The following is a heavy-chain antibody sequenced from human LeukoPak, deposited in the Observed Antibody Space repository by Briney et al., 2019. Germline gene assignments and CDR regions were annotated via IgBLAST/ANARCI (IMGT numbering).Heavy chain of an antibody. CDR3: ASVPAAGHRGYFDF. D-gene: IGHD6-13*01. CDR2: FYHSRRT. J-gene: IGHJ4*02. V-gene: IGHV4-30-2*01. CDR1: GGSVTNGAYS. Sequence: PSETLSLTCAVSGGSVTNGAYSWTWIPQPPGKGLEWIGYFYHSRRTYYNPSLKSRVTISVDRTKNQISLKLGSVTAADTAVYYCASVPAAGHRGYFDFWGQGTLVTVSS.